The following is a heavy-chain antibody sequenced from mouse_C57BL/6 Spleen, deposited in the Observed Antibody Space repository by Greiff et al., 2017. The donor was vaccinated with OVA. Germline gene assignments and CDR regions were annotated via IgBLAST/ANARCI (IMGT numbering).Heavy chain of an antibody. Sequence: EVKLQESGPELVKPGASVKISCKASGYSFTGYYMNWVKQSPEKSLEWIGEINPSTGGTTYNQKFKAKATLTVDKSSSTAYMQLKSLTSEDSAVYYCARILYYDYDDGKYYYAMDYWGQGTSVTVSS. D-gene: IGHD2-4*01. J-gene: IGHJ4*01. CDR3: ARILYYDYDDGKYYYAMDY. CDR2: INPSTGGT. CDR1: GYSFTGYY. V-gene: IGHV1-42*01.